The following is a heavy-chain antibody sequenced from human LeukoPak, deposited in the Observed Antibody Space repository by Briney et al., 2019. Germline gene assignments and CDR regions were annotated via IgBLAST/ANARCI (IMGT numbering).Heavy chain of an antibody. D-gene: IGHD3-10*01. CDR3: AKPYYYGSRSYMDY. V-gene: IGHV3-30*18. CDR1: GFTFSTYP. J-gene: IGHJ4*02. Sequence: GGSLRLSCAASGFTFSTYPMHWVRQAPGKGLEWVAVISYDGSNTYYADSVKGRFTISRDNSKNMLYLQMNSLRAEDTAVYYCAKPYYYGSRSYMDYWGQGTLVTVSS. CDR2: ISYDGSNT.